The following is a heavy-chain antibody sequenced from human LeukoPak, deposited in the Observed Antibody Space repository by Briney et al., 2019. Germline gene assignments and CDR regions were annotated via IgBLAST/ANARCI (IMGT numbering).Heavy chain of an antibody. CDR2: ISWNSNSI. D-gene: IGHD2-2*01. CDR1: GFTFDDYA. V-gene: IGHV3-9*01. J-gene: IGHJ4*02. CDR3: AKAPSFQLISPYFDY. Sequence: GGSLTLSCAASGFTFDDYAMHWVRHAPGKGLEWVSGISWNSNSIDYADSVKGRFAISRDNAKNSLYLQMNSLRAEDTALYYCAKAPSFQLISPYFDYWGQGTLVTVSS.